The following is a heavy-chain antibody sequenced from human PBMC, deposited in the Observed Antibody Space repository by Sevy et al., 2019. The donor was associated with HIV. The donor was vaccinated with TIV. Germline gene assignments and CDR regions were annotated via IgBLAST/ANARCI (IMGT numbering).Heavy chain of an antibody. CDR3: ARDGGIVVVPAAIGLPFDY. CDR1: GFTFSSYG. V-gene: IGHV3-33*01. CDR2: IWYDGSNK. D-gene: IGHD2-2*02. J-gene: IGHJ4*02. Sequence: GGSLRLSCAASGFTFSSYGMHWVRQAPGKGLEWVAVIWYDGSNKYYADSVKGRFTISRDNSKNTLYQQMNSLRAEDTAVYYCARDGGIVVVPAAIGLPFDYWGQGTLVTVSS.